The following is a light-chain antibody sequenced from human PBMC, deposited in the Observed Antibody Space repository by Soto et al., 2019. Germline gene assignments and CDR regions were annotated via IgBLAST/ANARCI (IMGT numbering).Light chain of an antibody. CDR1: SSDVGSYNL. V-gene: IGLV2-23*03. CDR3: CSYAGSSTFPYV. J-gene: IGLJ1*01. CDR2: EGS. Sequence: QSVPTQPASVSGSPGQSITISCTGTSSDVGSYNLVSWYQQHPGKAPKLMIYEGSKRPSGVSNRFSGSKSGNTASLTISGLQAEDEADYYCCSYAGSSTFPYVFGTGTKVTVL.